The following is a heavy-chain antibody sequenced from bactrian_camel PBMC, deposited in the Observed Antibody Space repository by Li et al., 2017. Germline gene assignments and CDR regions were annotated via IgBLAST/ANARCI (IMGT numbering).Heavy chain of an antibody. Sequence: HVQLVESGGGSVQAGGSLRLYCVTSVNMSRACMGWLRQAPGKVREGVASIDGDGTTHYVSDVKGRFTISKENAKNTLYLQMDSLKPEDTARTPVRPVDPLAAWNISFVDSLIVIGARGPRSPSP. CDR1: VNMSRAC. CDR2: IDGDGTT. J-gene: IGHJ4*01. D-gene: IGHD1*01. CDR3: RPVDPLAAWNISFVDSLIV. V-gene: IGHV3S53*01.